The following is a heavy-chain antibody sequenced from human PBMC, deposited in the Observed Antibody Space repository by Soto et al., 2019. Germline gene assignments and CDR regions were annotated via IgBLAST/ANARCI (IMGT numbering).Heavy chain of an antibody. CDR3: ARLRGYSYGLGLVYYYYYGMDV. CDR1: GGSVSSGSYY. D-gene: IGHD5-18*01. CDR2: IYYSGST. Sequence: PSETLSLTCTVSGGSVSSGSYYWSWIRQPPGKGLEWIGYIYYSGSTNYNPSLKSRVTISVDTSKNQFSLKLSSVTAADTAVYYCARLRGYSYGLGLVYYYYYGMDVWGQGTTVTVSS. V-gene: IGHV4-61*01. J-gene: IGHJ6*02.